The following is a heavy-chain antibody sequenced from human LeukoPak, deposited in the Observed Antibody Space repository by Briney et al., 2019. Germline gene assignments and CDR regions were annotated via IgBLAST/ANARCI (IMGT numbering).Heavy chain of an antibody. V-gene: IGHV3-20*01. CDR3: ARGVSASDPSGVDAFDL. D-gene: IGHD2-15*01. Sequence: GGSLRLSCAASRFTLEDYAMSWVRNTPEKGLEWVAGINWRGSSTGYADSVKGRFTVSRDNAKNSLALEMNSLRVEDTALYDCARGVSASDPSGVDAFDLWPQGSLVSVSS. CDR1: RFTLEDYA. J-gene: IGHJ3*01. CDR2: INWRGSST.